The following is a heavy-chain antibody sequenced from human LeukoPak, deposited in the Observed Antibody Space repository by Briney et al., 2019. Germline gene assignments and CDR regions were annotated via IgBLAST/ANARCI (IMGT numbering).Heavy chain of an antibody. V-gene: IGHV3-11*04. CDR3: ARVAVAGTIH. CDR2: ISSAASDI. J-gene: IGHJ4*02. CDR1: GFTFSDYY. D-gene: IGHD6-19*01. Sequence: GGSLRLSCAASGFTFSDYYMSWIRQAPGKGLEWLSYISSAASDIYYADSVRGRFTISRDNTNNSLLMQMNSLSAGDSAVYYCARVAVAGTIHWGQGTLVTVSS.